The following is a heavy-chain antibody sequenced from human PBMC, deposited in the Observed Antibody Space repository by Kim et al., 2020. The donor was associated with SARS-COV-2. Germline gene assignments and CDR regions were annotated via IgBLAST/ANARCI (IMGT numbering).Heavy chain of an antibody. V-gene: IGHV3-21*01. CDR3: ARESSGYYDSSGYTNYYYGMDV. CDR2: ISSSSSYI. Sequence: GGSLRLSCAASGFTFSSYSMNWVRQAPGKGLEWVSSISSSSSYIYYADSVKGRFTISRDNAKNSLYLQMNSLRAEDTAVYYCARESSGYYDSSGYTNYYYGMDVWGQGTTVTVSS. D-gene: IGHD3-22*01. CDR1: GFTFSSYS. J-gene: IGHJ6*02.